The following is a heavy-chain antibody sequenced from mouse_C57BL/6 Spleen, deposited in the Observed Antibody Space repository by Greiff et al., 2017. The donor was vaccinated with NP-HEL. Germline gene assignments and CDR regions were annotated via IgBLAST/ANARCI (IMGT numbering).Heavy chain of an antibody. J-gene: IGHJ2*01. CDR1: GYTFTSYW. Sequence: QVQLQQSGAELVMPGASVKLSCKASGYTFTSYWMHWVKQRPGQGLEWIGEIDPSDSYTNYNQKFKGKSTLTVDKSSSTAYMQLSSLTSEDSAVYYCARLGSPDYWGQGTTLTVSS. CDR3: ARLGSPDY. V-gene: IGHV1-69*01. D-gene: IGHD1-1*01. CDR2: IDPSDSYT.